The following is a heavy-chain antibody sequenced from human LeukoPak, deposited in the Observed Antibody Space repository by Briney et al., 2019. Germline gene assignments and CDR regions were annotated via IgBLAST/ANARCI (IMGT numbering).Heavy chain of an antibody. CDR2: SNPNSGGT. CDR3: ARDRKARLHLGELSS. Sequence: ASVKVSCKASVYTFTGYYMHWVRQAPGQGLEWMGWSNPNSGGTNYAQKFQGRVTMTRDTSISTAYMELSRLRSDDTAVYYCARDRKARLHLGELSSWGQGTLVTVSS. CDR1: VYTFTGYY. V-gene: IGHV1-2*02. D-gene: IGHD3-16*02. J-gene: IGHJ4*02.